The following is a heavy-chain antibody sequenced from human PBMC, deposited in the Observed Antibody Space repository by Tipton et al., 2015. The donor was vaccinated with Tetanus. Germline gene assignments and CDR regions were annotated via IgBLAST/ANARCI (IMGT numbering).Heavy chain of an antibody. CDR2: IDPNSGGT. V-gene: IGHV1-2*02. D-gene: IGHD3-22*01. CDR1: GYTFTGYY. J-gene: IGHJ6*02. Sequence: QLEQSGAEVKKPGASVKVSCKASGYTFTGYYIYWVRQAPGQGLEWMGWIDPNSGGTVYAQKFQGRVTMTRDTSISTAYMELRSLRSDDTAVYYCARDRGDYIYYGMDVWGPGTTVTVS. CDR3: ARDRGDYIYYGMDV.